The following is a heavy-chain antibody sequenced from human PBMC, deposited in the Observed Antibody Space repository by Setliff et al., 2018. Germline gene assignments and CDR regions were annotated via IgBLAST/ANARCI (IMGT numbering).Heavy chain of an antibody. D-gene: IGHD6-6*01. J-gene: IGHJ3*02. CDR2: ISAFNGYT. V-gene: IGHV1-18*01. Sequence: ASVKVSCKASGFTFTIYGVNWVRQAPGQGLEWMGWISAFNGYTQYSQKFKGRITVTTXXXTSTXXXXXXXXXXDDTAVYYCLRDRPYSNSPEDAFDIWGQGTTVTVSS. CDR3: LRDRPYSNSPEDAFDI. CDR1: GFTFTIYG.